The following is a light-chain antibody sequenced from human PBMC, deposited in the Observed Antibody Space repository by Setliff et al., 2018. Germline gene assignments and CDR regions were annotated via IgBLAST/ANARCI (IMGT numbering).Light chain of an antibody. CDR1: SSDIGAYSL. J-gene: IGLJ1*01. CDR3: LSYAGSGTYV. Sequence: QSALTQPASVSGSPGQSITISCTGTSSDIGAYSLVSWYQHSPGKAPRLMIYEVSKWPSGVSNRFSGSKSGNTASLTISGLQAEDEADYYCLSYAGSGTYVFGSGTKVTVL. CDR2: EVS. V-gene: IGLV2-23*02.